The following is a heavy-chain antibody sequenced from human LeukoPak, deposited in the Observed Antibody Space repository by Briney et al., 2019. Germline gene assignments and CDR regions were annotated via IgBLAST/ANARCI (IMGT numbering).Heavy chain of an antibody. CDR2: MNPNSGNT. CDR3: ARGLARTSMVTRGGVRFDY. CDR1: GYTFTGYY. D-gene: IGHD5-18*01. J-gene: IGHJ4*02. V-gene: IGHV1-8*02. Sequence: ASVKVSCKASGYTFTGYYMHGVRQAPGQGLEWMGWMNPNSGNTGYAQKFQGRVTMTRNTSISTAYMELSSLRSEDTAVYYCARGLARTSMVTRGGVRFDYWGQGTLVTVSS.